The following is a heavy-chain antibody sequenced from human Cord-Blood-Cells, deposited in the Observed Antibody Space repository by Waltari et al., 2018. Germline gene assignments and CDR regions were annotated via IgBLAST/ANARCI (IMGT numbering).Heavy chain of an antibody. Sequence: QVQLQQWGAGLLKPSETLSLTCAVYGGSFSGYYWSWIRQPLGKGLEWIGEINHSGSTNYNPSLKSRVTISVDTSKNQFSLKLSSVTAADTAVYYCARVDILTGYYVGVWDYWGQGTLVTVSS. CDR1: GGSFSGYY. D-gene: IGHD3-9*01. J-gene: IGHJ4*02. CDR2: INHSGST. V-gene: IGHV4-34*01. CDR3: ARVDILTGYYVGVWDY.